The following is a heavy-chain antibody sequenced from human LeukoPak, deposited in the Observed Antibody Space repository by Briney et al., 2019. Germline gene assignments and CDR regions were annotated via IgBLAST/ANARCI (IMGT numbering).Heavy chain of an antibody. CDR3: AKSPKWGFGESRFDP. CDR2: ISGSGGST. D-gene: IGHD3-10*01. Sequence: QPGGSLRLSCAASGFTFSSYAMSWVRQAPGKGLEWVSAISGSGGSTYYADSVKGRFTISRDNSKNTLYLQMNSLRAEDTAVYYCAKSPKWGFGESRFDPWGQGTLVTVPS. V-gene: IGHV3-23*01. CDR1: GFTFSSYA. J-gene: IGHJ5*02.